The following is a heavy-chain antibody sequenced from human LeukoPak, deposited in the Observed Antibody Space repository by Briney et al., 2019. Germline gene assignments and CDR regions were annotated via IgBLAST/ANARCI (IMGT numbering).Heavy chain of an antibody. CDR2: ISWNSGSL. Sequence: GGSLRLSCAASGFSFDDYAMHWVRQAPGKGLEWVSGISWNSGSLDYVDSVKGRFTISRDNAKNSLYLQMNSLRAEDTAVYYCARDRWEPVVVVPAAIAFWGQGTLVTVSS. CDR1: GFSFDDYA. D-gene: IGHD2-2*01. CDR3: ARDRWEPVVVVPAAIAF. V-gene: IGHV3-9*01. J-gene: IGHJ4*02.